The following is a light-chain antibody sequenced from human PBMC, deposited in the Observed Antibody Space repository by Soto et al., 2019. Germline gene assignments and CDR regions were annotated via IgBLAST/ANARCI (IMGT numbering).Light chain of an antibody. CDR2: GDT. Sequence: QSVLTQPPSVSGAPGQRVTFSCTGNSSNIGTGYDVHWYQQLPGTAPKLLIYGDTNRPSGVPDRFSASKSGTSASLAITGLQPEDEADYYCQSYDSSLSGPVVFGGGTKVTVL. V-gene: IGLV1-40*01. CDR3: QSYDSSLSGPVV. CDR1: SSNIGTGYD. J-gene: IGLJ2*01.